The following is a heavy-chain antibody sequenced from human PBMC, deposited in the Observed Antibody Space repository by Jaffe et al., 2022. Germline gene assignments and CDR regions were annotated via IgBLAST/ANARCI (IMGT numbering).Heavy chain of an antibody. CDR3: YSSGWLGLGNDAFDI. J-gene: IGHJ3*02. Sequence: EVQLVESGGGLVQPGGSLRLSCAASGFTFSSYWMSWVRQAPGKGLEWVANIKQDGSEKYYVDSVKGRFTISRDNAKNSLYLQMNSLRAEDTAVYYCYSSGWLGLGNDAFDIWGQGTMVTVSS. D-gene: IGHD6-19*01. CDR2: IKQDGSEK. V-gene: IGHV3-7*01. CDR1: GFTFSSYW.